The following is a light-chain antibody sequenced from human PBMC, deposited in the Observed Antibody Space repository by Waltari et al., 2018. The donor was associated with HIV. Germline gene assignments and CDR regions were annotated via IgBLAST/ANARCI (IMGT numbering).Light chain of an antibody. V-gene: IGLV10-54*04. Sequence: QAGLTQPPSVSKGLRQTATLTCTGDSNNVGNQGATWLQQHQGHPPKLLFYKNNNRPSGISGRFSASKSGNPAALTITGLQPEDEADYFCSAWDRSLSAVIFGGGTTLIVL. CDR2: KNN. J-gene: IGLJ2*01. CDR3: SAWDRSLSAVI. CDR1: SNNVGNQG.